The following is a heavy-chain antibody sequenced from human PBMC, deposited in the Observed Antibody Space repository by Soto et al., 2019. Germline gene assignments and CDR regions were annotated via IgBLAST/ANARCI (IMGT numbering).Heavy chain of an antibody. CDR3: ARAYPRGAFDI. CDR1: GFTFSSYG. J-gene: IGHJ3*02. Sequence: VQLLESGGGLVQPGGSLRLSCAASGFTFSSYGMHWVRQAPGKGLEWVAVIWYDGSNKYYADSVKGRFTISRDNSKNTLYLQMNSLRAEDTAVYYCARAYPRGAFDIWGQGTMVTVSS. V-gene: IGHV3-33*01. CDR2: IWYDGSNK. D-gene: IGHD2-2*01.